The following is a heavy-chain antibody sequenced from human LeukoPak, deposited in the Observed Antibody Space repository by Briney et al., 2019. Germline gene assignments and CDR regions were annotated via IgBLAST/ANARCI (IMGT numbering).Heavy chain of an antibody. CDR2: IYPRDGST. CDR1: GYTFTSNY. J-gene: IGHJ4*02. Sequence: VASVKVSCKASGYTFTSNYIHWVRQAPGQGLEWMGMIYPRDGSTSYAQKFQGRVTVTRDTSTSTVHMELSGLRSEDTAVYYCARDQEGFDHWGQGTLVTVSS. V-gene: IGHV1-46*01. CDR3: ARDQEGFDH.